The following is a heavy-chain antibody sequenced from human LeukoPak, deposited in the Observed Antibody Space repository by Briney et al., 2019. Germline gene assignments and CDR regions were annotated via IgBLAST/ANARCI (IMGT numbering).Heavy chain of an antibody. CDR3: AKDDNYYGSGSYQDY. CDR2: ISGSGGST. V-gene: IGHV3-23*01. J-gene: IGHJ4*02. Sequence: GGSLRLSCAASGFTFSSHAMSWVRQAPGKGLEWVSAISGSGGSTYYADSVKGRFTISRDNSKNTLYLQMNSLRAEDTAVYYCAKDDNYYGSGSYQDYWGQGTLVTVSS. D-gene: IGHD3-10*01. CDR1: GFTFSSHA.